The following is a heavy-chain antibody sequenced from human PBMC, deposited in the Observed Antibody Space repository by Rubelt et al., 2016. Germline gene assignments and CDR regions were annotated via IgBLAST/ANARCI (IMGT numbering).Heavy chain of an antibody. D-gene: IGHD6-6*01. CDR2: ISGSAGRT. CDR3: VKDFGSSSSPWFDP. V-gene: IGHV3-23*01. CDR1: GFTFSSYA. Sequence: GQLLESGGGLVQPGGSLRLSCAASGFTFSSYAMSWVRQAPGKGLEWVSVISGSAGRTNNADSVKGRFIISRDKSKNTLFLQMSMLRAEDTAVYYCVKDFGSSSSPWFDPWGQGTLVTVSS. J-gene: IGHJ5*02.